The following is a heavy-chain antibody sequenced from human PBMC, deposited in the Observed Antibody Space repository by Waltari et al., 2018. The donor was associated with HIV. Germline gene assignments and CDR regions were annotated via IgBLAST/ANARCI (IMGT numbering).Heavy chain of an antibody. D-gene: IGHD6-19*01. J-gene: IGHJ4*02. Sequence: QLQLQESGPGLVKPSETLSLTCTVSGGSISSSSYYWGWIRQPPGKGLEWIGSIYYSGCTYYHPSLKSRVTIAVDTSKNQFSLKLSSVTAADTAVYYCAAYSSGWYSRFFDYWGQGTLVTVSS. CDR2: IYYSGCT. CDR1: GGSISSSSYY. V-gene: IGHV4-39*01. CDR3: AAYSSGWYSRFFDY.